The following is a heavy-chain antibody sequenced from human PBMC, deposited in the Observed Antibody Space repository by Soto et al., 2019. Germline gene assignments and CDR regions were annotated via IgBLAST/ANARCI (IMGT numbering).Heavy chain of an antibody. CDR3: ARGGWDRSDH. CDR2: INPDGGST. CDR1: GYTFSNYF. Sequence: QVQLVQSGAEVKKPGASVTVSCKPSGYTFSNYFMHWVRQAPGQGLEWMGIINPDGGSTTYAQSFPGILPITRDPSTGTFSLELGSLTFAHTAVYYFARGGWDRSDHWGPGTLVTVSS. J-gene: IGHJ4*02. V-gene: IGHV1-46*01. D-gene: IGHD3-16*01.